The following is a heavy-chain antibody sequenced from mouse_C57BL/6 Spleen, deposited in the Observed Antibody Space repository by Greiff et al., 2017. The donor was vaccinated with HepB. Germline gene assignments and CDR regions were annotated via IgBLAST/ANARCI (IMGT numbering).Heavy chain of an antibody. D-gene: IGHD1-1*01. CDR2: ISDGGSYT. CDR3: AREWIDYGSSLDY. CDR1: GFTFSSYA. V-gene: IGHV5-4*01. Sequence: EVKLVESGGGLVKPGGSLKLSCAASGFTFSSYAMSWVRQTPEKRLEWVATISDGGSYTYYPDNVKGRFPISRYNAKNNLYLQMSHLKSEDTAMYYCAREWIDYGSSLDYWGQGTTLTVSS. J-gene: IGHJ2*01.